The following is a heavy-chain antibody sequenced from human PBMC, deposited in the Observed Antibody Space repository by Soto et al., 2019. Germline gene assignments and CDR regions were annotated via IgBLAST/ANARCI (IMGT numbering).Heavy chain of an antibody. CDR3: ARGGYYDSSGSRNYHYYGMDV. CDR1: GYTFSSYG. J-gene: IGHJ6*02. Sequence: ASVKVSCKASGYTFSSYGINWVQQAPGQGLEWLGWISPYNDDTKYAQMLQGRVTMTTDTSSRTAYMALRSLRSDDTAVYFCARGGYYDSSGSRNYHYYGMDVWGQGTTVTVSS. D-gene: IGHD3-22*01. CDR2: ISPYNDDT. V-gene: IGHV1-18*01.